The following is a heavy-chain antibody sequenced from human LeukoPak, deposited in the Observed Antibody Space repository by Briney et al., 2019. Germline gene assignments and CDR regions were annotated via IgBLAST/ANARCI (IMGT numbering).Heavy chain of an antibody. V-gene: IGHV3-30*04. Sequence: GRSLRLSCAASGFTFSSYAMHWVRQAPGKGLEWVAVISYDESNKYYADSVKGRFTISRDNSKNTLYLQMNSLRVEDTAVYYCARDRGYGSGAMDVWGQGTTVTVSS. J-gene: IGHJ6*02. CDR3: ARDRGYGSGAMDV. D-gene: IGHD3-10*01. CDR2: ISYDESNK. CDR1: GFTFSSYA.